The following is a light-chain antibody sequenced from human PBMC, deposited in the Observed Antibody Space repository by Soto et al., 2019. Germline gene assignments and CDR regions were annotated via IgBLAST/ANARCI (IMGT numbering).Light chain of an antibody. CDR2: GVT. Sequence: QSALIQPASVSGSPGQSITISCTGTSSDVGAYNYVSWYQQHPGKAPKLMIYGVTNRPSGISNRFSGSKSGNTASLTISGLQPEDEADYYCNSYASGSTYVFGTGTKVTV. CDR3: NSYASGSTYV. J-gene: IGLJ1*01. V-gene: IGLV2-14*03. CDR1: SSDVGAYNY.